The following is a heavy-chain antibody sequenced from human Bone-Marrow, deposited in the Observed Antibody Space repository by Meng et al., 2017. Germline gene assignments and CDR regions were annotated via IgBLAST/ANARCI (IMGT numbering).Heavy chain of an antibody. CDR1: GFTFSSYA. Sequence: GESLKISCAASGFTFSSYAMHWVRQAPGKGLEYVSAISSNGGSTYYANSVKGRFTISRDNSKNTLYLQMNSLRAEDTAVYYCARCKWELRSTCFDYWGQGTLVTVSS. D-gene: IGHD1-26*01. CDR3: ARCKWELRSTCFDY. CDR2: ISSNGGST. V-gene: IGHV3-64*01. J-gene: IGHJ4*02.